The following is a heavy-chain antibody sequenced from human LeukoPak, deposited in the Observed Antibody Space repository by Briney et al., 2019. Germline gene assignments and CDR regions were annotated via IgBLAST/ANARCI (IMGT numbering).Heavy chain of an antibody. V-gene: IGHV3-74*01. CDR1: GFTFSSYW. Sequence: GGSLRLSCAASGFTFSSYWMHWVRQAPGKGLEWVSRIKNDGSTTIYADSVKGRFTISRENAKNTLYLQMNSLRAEDTAVYYCAKDLGYIGYWGQGTLVTVSS. D-gene: IGHD3-10*01. J-gene: IGHJ4*02. CDR2: IKNDGSTT. CDR3: AKDLGYIGY.